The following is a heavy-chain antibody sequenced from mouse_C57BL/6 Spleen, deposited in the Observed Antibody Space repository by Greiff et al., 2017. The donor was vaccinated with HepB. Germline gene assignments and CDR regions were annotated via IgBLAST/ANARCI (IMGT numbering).Heavy chain of an antibody. CDR2: IYPRSGNT. Sequence: VQLQQSGAELARPGASVKLSCKASGYTFTSYGISWVKQRTGQGLEWIGEIYPRSGNTYYNEKFKGKATLTADKSSSTAYMELRSLTSEDSAVYFGEGNYGSHYGTRLYYWGQGTTLTVSS. J-gene: IGHJ2*01. D-gene: IGHD1-1*01. CDR1: GYTFTSYG. V-gene: IGHV1-81*01. CDR3: EGNYGSHYGTRLYY.